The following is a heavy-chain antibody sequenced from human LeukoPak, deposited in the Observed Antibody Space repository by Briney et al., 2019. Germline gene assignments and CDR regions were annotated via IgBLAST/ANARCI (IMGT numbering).Heavy chain of an antibody. J-gene: IGHJ4*02. V-gene: IGHV1-2*02. D-gene: IGHD3-3*01. CDR2: INPNSGGT. CDR1: GYTFTGYY. Sequence: GASVKVSCKASGYTFTGYYMHWVRQAPGQGLEWMGWINPNSGGTNYAQKFQGRVTMTRDTSISTAYMELSRLRSDDTAVYYCVRSRITIFGVVTTGFDYWGQGTLVTVSS. CDR3: VRSRITIFGVVTTGFDY.